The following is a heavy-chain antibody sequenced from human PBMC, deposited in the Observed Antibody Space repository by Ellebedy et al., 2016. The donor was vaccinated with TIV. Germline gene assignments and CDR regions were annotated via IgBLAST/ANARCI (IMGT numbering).Heavy chain of an antibody. CDR2: INPSSGAT. CDR1: GYTFTAYY. CDR3: ARVKQILAQGQTYGLDV. J-gene: IGHJ6*02. V-gene: IGHV1-2*02. Sequence: AASVKVSCKASGYTFTAYYIHWVRQAPGQGLEWMGWINPSSGATNYAQKFQGRVSVARDTSITTAYRELSRLTSDDTAMYYCARVKQILAQGQTYGLDVWGRGTTVTVSS. D-gene: IGHD3-3*02.